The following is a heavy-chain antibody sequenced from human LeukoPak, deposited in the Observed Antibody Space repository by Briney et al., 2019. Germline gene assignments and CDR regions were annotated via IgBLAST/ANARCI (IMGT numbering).Heavy chain of an antibody. J-gene: IGHJ1*01. Sequence: ASVKVSCKASGYTFTGYYMHWVRQAPGQGLEWMGWISPNSGGTNYAQKFQGRVTMTRDTSISTAYMELSRLRSDDTAVYYCARARFTMVRGVITQQSRSEYFQHWGQGTLVTVSS. CDR2: ISPNSGGT. V-gene: IGHV1-2*02. D-gene: IGHD3-10*01. CDR3: ARARFTMVRGVITQQSRSEYFQH. CDR1: GYTFTGYY.